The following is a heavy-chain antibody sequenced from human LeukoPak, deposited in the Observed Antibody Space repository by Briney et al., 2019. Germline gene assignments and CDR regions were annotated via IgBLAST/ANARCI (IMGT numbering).Heavy chain of an antibody. CDR2: IYYSGST. CDR1: GGSISSSGYY. J-gene: IGHJ4*02. Sequence: KPSETLSLTCTVSGGSISSSGYYWGWIRQPPGKGLEWIGSIYYSGSTYYNPSLKSRVTISVDTSKNQFSLKLSSVTAADTAVYYCAREYYYDSSASPLGYWGQGTLVTVSS. D-gene: IGHD3-22*01. V-gene: IGHV4-39*07. CDR3: AREYYYDSSASPLGY.